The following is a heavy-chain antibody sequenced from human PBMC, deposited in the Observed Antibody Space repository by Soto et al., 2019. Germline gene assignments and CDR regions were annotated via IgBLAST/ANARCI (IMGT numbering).Heavy chain of an antibody. CDR2: ISYDGSNK. CDR3: AKAKAGAYSYVLDY. J-gene: IGHJ4*02. CDR1: GFTFSSYG. D-gene: IGHD5-18*01. V-gene: IGHV3-30*18. Sequence: QVPLVESGGGVVQPGRSLRLSYAASGFTFSSYGMHWVRQAPGKGLEWVAVISYDGSNKYYADSVKGRFTISRDNSKNTLYLQMNSLRAEDTAVYYCAKAKAGAYSYVLDYWGQGTLVTVSS.